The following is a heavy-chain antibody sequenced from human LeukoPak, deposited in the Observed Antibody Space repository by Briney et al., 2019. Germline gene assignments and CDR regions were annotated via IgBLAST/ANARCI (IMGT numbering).Heavy chain of an antibody. V-gene: IGHV3-23*01. Sequence: QTGGSLRLSCAASGFTFNNYAMSWVRQAPGKGLEWVSAISASGDTTYYADSVKGRFTISRDNSENTLFLQMNSLRAEDTAVYYCAKEPREYCSSTSCPNWFDSWGQGTLVTVSS. D-gene: IGHD2-2*01. CDR1: GFTFNNYA. CDR2: ISASGDTT. CDR3: AKEPREYCSSTSCPNWFDS. J-gene: IGHJ5*01.